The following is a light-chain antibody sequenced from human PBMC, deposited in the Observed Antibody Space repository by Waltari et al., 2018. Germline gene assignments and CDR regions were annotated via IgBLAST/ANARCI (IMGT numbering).Light chain of an antibody. CDR2: KVS. J-gene: IGKJ1*01. Sequence: VMXQXPXXXPVTXXXXXXXXXXSSQSLVHSDGNTYLNWFHQRPGQSPRRLIYKVSNRDSGVPDRFSGSGSGTDFTLKISRVEAEDVGFYYCMQGTHWWTFGQGTKVEIK. CDR3: MQGTHWWT. CDR1: QSLVHSDGNTY. V-gene: IGKV2-30*02.